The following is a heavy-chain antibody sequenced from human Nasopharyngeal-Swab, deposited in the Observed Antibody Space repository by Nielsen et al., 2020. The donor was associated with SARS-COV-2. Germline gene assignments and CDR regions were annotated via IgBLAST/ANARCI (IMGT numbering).Heavy chain of an antibody. CDR3: ARDGLDYDFWSAYFMDV. D-gene: IGHD3-3*01. CDR1: GFTFSTYN. CDR2: ISSSSTYI. V-gene: IGHV3-21*01. J-gene: IGHJ6*02. Sequence: GESLKISCAASGFTFSTYNMNWVRQVPGKGPEWISSISSSSTYIYYADSVKGRFTISRDNAKNSIYLRMSSLRADDTAVYYCARDGLDYDFWSAYFMDVWGQGTTVTVSS.